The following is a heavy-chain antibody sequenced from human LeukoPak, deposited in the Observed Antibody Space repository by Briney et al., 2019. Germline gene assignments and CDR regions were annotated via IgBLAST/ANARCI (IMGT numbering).Heavy chain of an antibody. J-gene: IGHJ5*02. D-gene: IGHD2-21*01. Sequence: GASVKVSCKTSGYSFTDYYMHWVRQAPGQGLEWMGWINPNSGGTSSAQKFQGRVTMTRDTSITTVYMEVSWLTSDDTAIYYCARPDRLDGGPYLIGPWGQGTLVTVSS. CDR3: ARPDRLDGGPYLIGP. CDR1: GYSFTDYY. V-gene: IGHV1-2*02. CDR2: INPNSGGT.